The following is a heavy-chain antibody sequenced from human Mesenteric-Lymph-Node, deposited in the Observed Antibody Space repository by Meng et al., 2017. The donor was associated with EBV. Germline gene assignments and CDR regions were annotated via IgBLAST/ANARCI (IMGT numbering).Heavy chain of an antibody. V-gene: IGHV4-34*01. D-gene: IGHD4-17*01. CDR1: GGSFSGDY. J-gene: IGHJ4*02. Sequence: VQVQQWRAGLLEPAEALSLPCAAYGGSFSGDYWSWIRQPPGKGLEWIGEINAGESTNYTPSLKSRVTMSIDTSKNQFSLKLSSVTAADTAVYYCARTIAGEYGDYVVPLDYWGQGTLVTVSS. CDR2: INAGEST. CDR3: ARTIAGEYGDYVVPLDY.